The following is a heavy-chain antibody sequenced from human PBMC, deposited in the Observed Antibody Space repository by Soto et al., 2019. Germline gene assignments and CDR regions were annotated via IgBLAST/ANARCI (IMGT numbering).Heavy chain of an antibody. D-gene: IGHD3-16*01. V-gene: IGHV3-53*01. CDR1: GFTVSNNY. CDR2: IYSGGYT. J-gene: IGHJ4*02. Sequence: EVQLVESGGGLIQPGGSLRLSCAVSGFTVSNNYMSWVRQAPGKGLEGVSVIYSGGYTAYGDSVKGRFTISRDNSKNNLYLQKKGLEAPGRAVYYCATQGGGGGYWGQGTLVTVSS. CDR3: ATQGGGGGY.